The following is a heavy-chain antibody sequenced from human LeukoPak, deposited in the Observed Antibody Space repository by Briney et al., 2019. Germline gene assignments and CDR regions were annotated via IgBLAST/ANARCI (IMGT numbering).Heavy chain of an antibody. J-gene: IGHJ4*02. CDR2: ISGSGGST. Sequence: GGSLRLSCAASGFIFSSYAMSWVRQAPGKGLEWVSAISGSGGSTYYADSVKGRFTISRDNSKNTLYLQMNSLRAEDTAVYYCAKGIYYDFWSGPAGFDYWGQGTLVTVSS. CDR1: GFIFSSYA. V-gene: IGHV3-23*01. D-gene: IGHD3-3*01. CDR3: AKGIYYDFWSGPAGFDY.